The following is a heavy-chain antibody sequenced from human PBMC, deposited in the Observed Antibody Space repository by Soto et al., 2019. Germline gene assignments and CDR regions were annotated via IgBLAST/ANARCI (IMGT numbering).Heavy chain of an antibody. Sequence: ETLSLTCTVSGGSISSSTYHWGWIRQPPGKGLEWIGNIYYSGTTYYNPSLKSRVTISIDTSKNQFTLKLTSVTAADTAVYYCATYGGGTGLLDHWGQGILVTVSS. J-gene: IGHJ4*02. CDR3: ATYGGGTGLLDH. D-gene: IGHD3-16*01. V-gene: IGHV4-39*01. CDR1: GGSISSSTYH. CDR2: IYYSGTT.